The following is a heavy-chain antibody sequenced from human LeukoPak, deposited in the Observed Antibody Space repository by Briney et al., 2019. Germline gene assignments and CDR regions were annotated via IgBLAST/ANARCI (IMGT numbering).Heavy chain of an antibody. CDR3: ARGTEYYDFEY. CDR1: GGSIGNYY. Sequence: SETLSLTCAVSGGSIGNYYWSWIRQAAGEGLEWIGRINTSGSTNYNPSLKSRVTMSVDTSKNQLSVKLSSVTAADTAVYYCARGTEYYDFEYWGQGTLVTVSS. CDR2: INTSGST. J-gene: IGHJ4*02. D-gene: IGHD3-3*01. V-gene: IGHV4-4*07.